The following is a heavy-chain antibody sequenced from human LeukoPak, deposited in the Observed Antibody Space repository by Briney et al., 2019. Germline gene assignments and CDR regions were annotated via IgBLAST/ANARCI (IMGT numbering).Heavy chain of an antibody. Sequence: ASVKVSCKASGYTFTSYYMRWVRQAPGQGLEWMGIINPSGGSTSYAQKFQARVTMTRDMSTSTVYMELSSLRSEDTAVYYCARAHNPKKDRGYFDYWGQGTLVTVSS. CDR2: INPSGGST. J-gene: IGHJ4*02. V-gene: IGHV1-46*01. CDR3: ARAHNPKKDRGYFDY. D-gene: IGHD1-1*01. CDR1: GYTFTSYY.